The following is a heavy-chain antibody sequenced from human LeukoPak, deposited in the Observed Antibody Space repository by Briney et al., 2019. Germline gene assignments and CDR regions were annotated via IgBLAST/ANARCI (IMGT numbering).Heavy chain of an antibody. CDR2: ISTSSNTI. D-gene: IGHD1-26*01. CDR1: GFTFSSYS. J-gene: IGHJ4*02. Sequence: GGSLRLSCAASGFTFSSYSMNWVRQAPGKGLEWGSYISTSSNTIYYGGSVQGRFTISRDNARNSLYLQVNSLRAEDTALYYCARGSSVGASLFDYWGQGTLVTVSS. CDR3: ARGSSVGASLFDY. V-gene: IGHV3-48*01.